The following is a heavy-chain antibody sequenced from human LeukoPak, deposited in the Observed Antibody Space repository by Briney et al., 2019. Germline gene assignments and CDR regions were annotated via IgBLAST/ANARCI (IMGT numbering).Heavy chain of an antibody. CDR2: ISPYNGHT. J-gene: IGHJ4*02. V-gene: IGHV1-18*04. CDR3: ARDDYYYDDVGYYYFDY. D-gene: IGHD3-22*01. CDR1: GDVFISYG. Sequence: ASVKVSCKSSGDVFISYGINWVRQAPGQGLEWMEWISPYNGHTNFTQKFQDRLTLTTDTSTSTAYMELRGLRSDDTAVYYCARDDYYYDDVGYYYFDYWGQETLVTVSS.